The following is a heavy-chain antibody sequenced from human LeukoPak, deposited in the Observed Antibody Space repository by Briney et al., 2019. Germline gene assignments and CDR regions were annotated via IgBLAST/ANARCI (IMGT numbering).Heavy chain of an antibody. CDR2: IYYSGST. CDR1: GGSISSYY. V-gene: IGHV4-59*01. Sequence: SETLSLTCTVSGGSISSYYWSWIRQPPGKGLDCIGYIYYSGSTNYNPSLKSRVTISVDTSKNQFSLKLSSVTAADTAVYYCATLQNSGWAPYYFDYWGQGTLVTVSS. D-gene: IGHD6-19*01. CDR3: ATLQNSGWAPYYFDY. J-gene: IGHJ4*02.